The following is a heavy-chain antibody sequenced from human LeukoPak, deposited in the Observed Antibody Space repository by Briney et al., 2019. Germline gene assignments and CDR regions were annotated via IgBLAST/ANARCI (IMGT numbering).Heavy chain of an antibody. CDR3: AKVSRDVRTNPADY. D-gene: IGHD3-10*01. CDR1: GFTFSSYA. V-gene: IGHV3-23*01. CDR2: ISGSGGST. Sequence: GGSLRLSCAASGFTFSSYAMSWVRQAPGKGLEWVSAISGSGGSTYYADSVKGRFTISRDNSKNTLYLQMNSLRAEDTAVYYCAKVSRDVRTNPADYWGQGTLVTVSS. J-gene: IGHJ4*02.